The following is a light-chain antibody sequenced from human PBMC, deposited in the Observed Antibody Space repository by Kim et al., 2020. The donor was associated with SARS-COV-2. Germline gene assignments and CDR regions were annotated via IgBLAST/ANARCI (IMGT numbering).Light chain of an antibody. CDR2: AAS. J-gene: IGKJ1*01. Sequence: SSGERATLSCRASQTVSTNSLAWYQQKPGQAPRLLIYAASSRATGIPDRFSGSGSGTDFTLTINRLEPDDFAVYYCQQYEDSPKTFGQGTKVDIK. CDR1: QTVSTNS. CDR3: QQYEDSPKT. V-gene: IGKV3-20*01.